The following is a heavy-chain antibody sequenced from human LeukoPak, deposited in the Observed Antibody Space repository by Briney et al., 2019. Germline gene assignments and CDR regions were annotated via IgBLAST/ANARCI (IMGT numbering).Heavy chain of an antibody. CDR3: AREFPYYYGSGSPDY. D-gene: IGHD3-10*01. V-gene: IGHV4-38-2*02. Sequence: PSETLSLTCTVSGYSISSGYYWGWIRQPPGKGLEWIGSIYHSGSTYCNPSLKSRVTISVDTSKNQFSLKLSSVTAADTAVYYCAREFPYYYGSGSPDYWGQGTLVTVSS. J-gene: IGHJ4*02. CDR1: GYSISSGYY. CDR2: IYHSGST.